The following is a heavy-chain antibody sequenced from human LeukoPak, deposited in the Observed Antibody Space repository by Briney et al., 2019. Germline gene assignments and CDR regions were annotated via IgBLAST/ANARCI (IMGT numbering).Heavy chain of an antibody. D-gene: IGHD2-2*01. CDR1: GFTFSSYG. CDR2: ILYDGSNK. J-gene: IGHJ3*02. CDR3: ARDCSSTSCTGDAFDI. V-gene: IGHV3-30*03. Sequence: GGSLRLSCAASGFTFSSYGMHWVRQAPGKGLEWVAVILYDGSNKYYADSVKGRFTISRDNSKNTLYLQMNSLRPEDTAVYYCARDCSSTSCTGDAFDIWGQGTMVTVSS.